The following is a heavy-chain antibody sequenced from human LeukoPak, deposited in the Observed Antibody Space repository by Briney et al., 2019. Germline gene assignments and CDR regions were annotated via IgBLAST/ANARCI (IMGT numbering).Heavy chain of an antibody. CDR3: ARRHRRDGYERFDY. V-gene: IGHV4-39*01. CDR2: IYYSGST. D-gene: IGHD5-24*01. CDR1: GXSISSSSYY. J-gene: IGHJ4*02. Sequence: PSETLSLTCTVSGXSISSSSYYWGWIRQPPGKGLEWIGSIYYSGSTYYNPSLKSRVTISVDTSKNQFSLKLSSVTAADTAVYYCARRHRRDGYERFDYWGQGTLVTVSS.